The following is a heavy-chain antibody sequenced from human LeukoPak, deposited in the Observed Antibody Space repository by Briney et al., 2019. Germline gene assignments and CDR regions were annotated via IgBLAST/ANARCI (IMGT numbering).Heavy chain of an antibody. Sequence: SETLSLTCSVSGVSINSGNYYWTWIRQPAGKGLQWIGRIFTGGSTNYNPSLQSRVTISMDTSKSQVSLRLRSVTAADTAVYYCARRGGYDYSDYWGQGTLVTVSS. J-gene: IGHJ4*02. V-gene: IGHV4-61*02. D-gene: IGHD6-13*01. CDR3: ARRGGYDYSDY. CDR2: IFTGGST. CDR1: GVSINSGNYY.